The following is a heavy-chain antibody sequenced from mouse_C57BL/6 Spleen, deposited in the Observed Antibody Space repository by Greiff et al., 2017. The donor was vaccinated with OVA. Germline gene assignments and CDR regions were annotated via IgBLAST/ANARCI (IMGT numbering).Heavy chain of an antibody. CDR2: ISSGSSTI. Sequence: EVKLMESGGGLVKPGGSLKLSCAASGFTFSDYGMHWVRQAPEKGLEWVAYISSGSSTIYYADTVKGRFTISRDNAKNTLFLQMTSLRSEDTAMYYCARTYGNYEAWCAYWGQGTLVTVSA. D-gene: IGHD2-1*01. J-gene: IGHJ3*01. V-gene: IGHV5-17*01. CDR3: ARTYGNYEAWCAY. CDR1: GFTFSDYG.